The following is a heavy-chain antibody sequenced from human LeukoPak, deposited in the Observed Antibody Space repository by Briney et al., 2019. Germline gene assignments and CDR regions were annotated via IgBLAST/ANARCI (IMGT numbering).Heavy chain of an antibody. Sequence: GGSLRLSCAASGFTFSSYSMNWVRQAPGKGLEWVTSISSSSSYVYYADSVKGRFSISRDNAKNSLYLQMNSLRAEDTAVYYCARGPSGYHNTGGQGTLVTVSS. V-gene: IGHV3-21*01. J-gene: IGHJ4*02. CDR3: ARGPSGYHNT. CDR1: GFTFSSYS. D-gene: IGHD5-12*01. CDR2: ISSSSSYV.